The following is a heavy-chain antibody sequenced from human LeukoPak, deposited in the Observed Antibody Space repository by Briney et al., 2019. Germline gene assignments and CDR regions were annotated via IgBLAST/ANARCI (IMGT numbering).Heavy chain of an antibody. J-gene: IGHJ4*02. CDR1: GFTFSSYA. D-gene: IGHD2-8*01. CDR2: ISDSGGST. Sequence: PGGSLRLSCAASGFTFSSYAMSWVRQAPGKGLEWASGISDSGGSTYYADSVKGRFTISRDNSKNTLYLQLNSLRAEDTAVYYCAKLLTAVDPFDYWGQGTLVTVSS. CDR3: AKLLTAVDPFDY. V-gene: IGHV3-23*01.